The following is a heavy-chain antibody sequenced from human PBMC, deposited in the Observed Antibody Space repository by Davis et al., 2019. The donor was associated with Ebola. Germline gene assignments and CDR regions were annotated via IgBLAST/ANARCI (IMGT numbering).Heavy chain of an antibody. D-gene: IGHD6-6*01. CDR2: ISAYNGDT. Sequence: ASVKVSCKASGYTFTSYGISWVRQAPGQGLEWMGWISAYNGDTNCAQKFQGRVTMTRDTSTGTVYMELSSLRSEDTAVYYCARQLGGGGLDYWGQGTLVTVSS. J-gene: IGHJ4*02. CDR1: GYTFTSYG. CDR3: ARQLGGGGLDY. V-gene: IGHV1-18*01.